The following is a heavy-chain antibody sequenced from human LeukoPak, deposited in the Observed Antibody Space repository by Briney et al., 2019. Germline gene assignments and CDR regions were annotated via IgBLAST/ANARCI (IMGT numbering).Heavy chain of an antibody. D-gene: IGHD1-14*01. V-gene: IGHV4-39*02. Sequence: SETLSLTCTVSGGSIGSSYYFWGWIRQSPGKGLEWIGNVDYAGRTHYNPSLKSRVTMSADTSKNQFSLKVKSVTAADTAVYYCARDSNLNWFDPWGQGTLVTVSS. J-gene: IGHJ5*02. CDR3: ARDSNLNWFDP. CDR2: VDYAGRT. CDR1: GGSIGSSYYF.